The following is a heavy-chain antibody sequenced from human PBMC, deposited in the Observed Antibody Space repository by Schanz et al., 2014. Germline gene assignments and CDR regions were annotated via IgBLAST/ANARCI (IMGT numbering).Heavy chain of an antibody. J-gene: IGHJ4*02. V-gene: IGHV3-21*01. CDR3: SRGIVGGLDC. CDR2: INSRNEV. CDR1: RLTFANED. D-gene: IGHD3-16*01. Sequence: VQLVESGGGVVRPGRSLRLSCAASRLTFANEDIHWVRQAPGKGLEWVSVINSRNEVFSIDSVRGRFTIFRDNPKKSAYLQMNSLRADDTAVYYCSRGIVGGLDCWGQGTLVTVSS.